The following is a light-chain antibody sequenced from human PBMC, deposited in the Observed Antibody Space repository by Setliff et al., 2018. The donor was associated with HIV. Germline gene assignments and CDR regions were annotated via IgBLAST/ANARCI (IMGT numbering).Light chain of an antibody. CDR1: SSDVGGYNY. V-gene: IGLV2-11*01. CDR2: DVS. J-gene: IGLJ1*01. CDR3: SSYTSTSTLCV. Sequence: QSALAQPRSVSGSPGQSVTISCTGTSSDVGGYNYVSWYQQHPGKAPKLMIYDVSKRPSGVPDRFSGSKSGNTASLTISGLQAEDEADYYCSSYTSTSTLCVFGTGTKATVL.